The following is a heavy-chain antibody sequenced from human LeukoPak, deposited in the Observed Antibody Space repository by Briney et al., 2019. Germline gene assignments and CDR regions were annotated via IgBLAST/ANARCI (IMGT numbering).Heavy chain of an antibody. J-gene: IGHJ4*02. CDR2: VGPYNRKT. CDR3: ARGAPRGVWNFYFDY. D-gene: IGHD1-7*01. CDR1: GYAFSSYG. Sequence: GASVNVSCKSSGYAFSSYGIGWVRQAPGQGLEWMGWVGPYNRKTNYSQKFQGRVTMTTDTSTKTAYLELRTLRSDDTAVYYCARGAPRGVWNFYFDYWGQGTLVTVSS. V-gene: IGHV1-18*01.